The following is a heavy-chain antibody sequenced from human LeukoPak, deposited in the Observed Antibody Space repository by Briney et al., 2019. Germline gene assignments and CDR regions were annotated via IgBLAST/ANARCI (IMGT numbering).Heavy chain of an antibody. CDR1: GGSISSYY. Sequence: SETLSLTCTVSGGSISSYYWSWIRQPPGKGLEWIGYICYSGSTNYNPSLKSRVTISVDTSKNQFSLKLSSVTAADTAVYYCARVRDTAMDAYYYYYMDVWGKGTTVTVSS. V-gene: IGHV4-59*01. CDR3: ARVRDTAMDAYYYYYMDV. D-gene: IGHD5-18*01. CDR2: ICYSGST. J-gene: IGHJ6*03.